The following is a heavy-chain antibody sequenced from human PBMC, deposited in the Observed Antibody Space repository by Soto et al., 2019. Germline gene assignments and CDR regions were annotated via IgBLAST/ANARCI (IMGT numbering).Heavy chain of an antibody. CDR3: TRARNLGGSWTNFDY. V-gene: IGHV3-72*01. J-gene: IGHJ4*02. Sequence: DVQLVESGGGLVQPGGSLRLSCAASGFTFSDHYMDWVRQAPGKGLEWVGSSRNKANSYTTEYAAYGKGRFTSSRDYSKTSLYLQKNSLKAEDTAVYYCTRARNLGGSWTNFDYWGQGTLVTVPS. CDR1: GFTFSDHY. D-gene: IGHD1-26*01. CDR2: SRNKANSYTT.